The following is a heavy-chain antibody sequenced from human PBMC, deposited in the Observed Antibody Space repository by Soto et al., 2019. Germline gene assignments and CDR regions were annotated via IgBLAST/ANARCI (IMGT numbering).Heavy chain of an antibody. V-gene: IGHV1-8*01. CDR2: MNPNSGNA. D-gene: IGHD4-17*01. J-gene: IGHJ6*03. CDR1: GYTFTNYD. CDR3: ARALAEQSGGEDGYYYYMDV. Sequence: QVQLVQSGAEAKEPGASVKLSCKASGYTFTNYDINWVRQATGQGLEWMGWMNPNSGNAGSAQKFQDRVTMTRSTSTNTIYMELSSLISEDTAVYYCARALAEQSGGEDGYYYYMDVWGKGTTVTVSS.